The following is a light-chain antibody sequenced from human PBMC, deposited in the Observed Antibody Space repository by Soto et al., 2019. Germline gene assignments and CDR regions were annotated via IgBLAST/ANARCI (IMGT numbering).Light chain of an antibody. V-gene: IGKV3-20*01. CDR3: QQYGSSPWT. Sequence: EIVMTQSPATLSVSPGERATLSCRANQSVSSNLAWYQQKPGQAPRLLIYGASSRATGIPDTFSGSGSGTDFSLTISGLEPEDFAVYHCQQYGSSPWTFGQGTKVDIK. CDR2: GAS. J-gene: IGKJ1*01. CDR1: QSVSSN.